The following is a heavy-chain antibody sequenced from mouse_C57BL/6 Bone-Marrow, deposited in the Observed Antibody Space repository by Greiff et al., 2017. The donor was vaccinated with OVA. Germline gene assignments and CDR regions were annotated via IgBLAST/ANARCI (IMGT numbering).Heavy chain of an antibody. CDR2: IYPGDGDT. V-gene: IGHV1-80*01. J-gene: IGHJ3*01. D-gene: IGHD1-1*02. Sequence: QVQLKESGAELVKPGASVKISCKASGYAFSSYWMNWVKQRPGKGLEWIGQIYPGDGDTNYNGKFKGKATLTEDKSSSTAYMQLSSLTSEDSAVYFCARPLSTWFAYWGQGTLVTVSA. CDR3: ARPLSTWFAY. CDR1: GYAFSSYW.